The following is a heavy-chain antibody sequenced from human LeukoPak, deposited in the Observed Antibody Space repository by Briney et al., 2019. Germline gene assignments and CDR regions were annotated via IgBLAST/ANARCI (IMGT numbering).Heavy chain of an antibody. CDR1: GGSISSYY. D-gene: IGHD3-22*01. CDR3: ARGGDDSSGYYPN. V-gene: IGHV4-59*01. J-gene: IGHJ4*02. CDR2: IYHSGST. Sequence: SETLSLTCTVSGGSISSYYWSWIRQPPGKGLEWIGYIYHSGSTNYNPSLKSRVTISVDTSKNQFSLKLSSVTAADTAVYYCARGGDDSSGYYPNWGQGTLVTVSS.